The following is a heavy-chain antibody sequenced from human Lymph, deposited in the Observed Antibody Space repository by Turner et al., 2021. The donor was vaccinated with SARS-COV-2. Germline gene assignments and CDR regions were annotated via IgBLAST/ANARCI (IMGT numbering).Heavy chain of an antibody. V-gene: IGHV4-39*01. Sequence: QVQLQESVPGLVKPSETLSLTCTVSGGSVTSSSYYWGWIRQPPGKGLEWIGNIYSSGSTYYNPSLKSRVTISVDTSKNQFSLKLSSVTAADTAVYYCARQGWLRGYFDYWSQGTLVTVSS. J-gene: IGHJ4*02. CDR1: GGSVTSSSYY. CDR2: IYSSGST. CDR3: ARQGWLRGYFDY. D-gene: IGHD5-18*01.